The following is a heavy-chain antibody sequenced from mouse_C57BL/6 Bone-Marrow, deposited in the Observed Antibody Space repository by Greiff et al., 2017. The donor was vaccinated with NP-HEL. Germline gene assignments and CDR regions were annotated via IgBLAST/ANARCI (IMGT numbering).Heavy chain of an antibody. V-gene: IGHV1-55*01. Sequence: QVQLQQPGAELVKPGASVKMSCKASGYTFTSYWITWVKQRPGQGLEWIGDIYPGSGSTNYNEKFKGKATLTVDKSSSTAHMELRSLTSEDSAVYYCARSGSFDYWGQGTTLTVSS. J-gene: IGHJ2*01. CDR1: GYTFTSYW. CDR2: IYPGSGST. CDR3: ARSGSFDY.